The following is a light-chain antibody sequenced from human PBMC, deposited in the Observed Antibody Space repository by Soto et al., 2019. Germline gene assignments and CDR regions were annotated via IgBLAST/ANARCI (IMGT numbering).Light chain of an antibody. CDR3: CSYAGTSTFYA. V-gene: IGLV2-11*01. J-gene: IGLJ1*01. CDR2: DVT. Sequence: QSALTQPRSVSGTPGQSVTISGTGTSNDVGGYYYVSWYQHHPGKPPRLIIYDVTKRPSGVPDRFSASRAGNTASLTISGLQPEDEADYHCCSYAGTSTFYAFGTGTKVTVL. CDR1: SNDVGGYYY.